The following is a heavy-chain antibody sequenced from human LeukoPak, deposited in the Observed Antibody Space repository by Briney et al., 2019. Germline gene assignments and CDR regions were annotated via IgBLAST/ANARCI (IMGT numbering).Heavy chain of an antibody. V-gene: IGHV6-1*01. Sequence: SQTLSLTCAISGDSVSSNSAAWNRIRQSPSRGLEWLGRTYYRSKWYNDYAVSVKSRITINPDTSKNQFSLQLNSVTPEDTAVYYCARDIGVYYGSGSNWFDPWGKGTTVTVSS. CDR3: ARDIGVYYGSGSNWFDP. CDR1: GDSVSSNSAA. D-gene: IGHD3-10*01. J-gene: IGHJ5*01. CDR2: TYYRSKWYN.